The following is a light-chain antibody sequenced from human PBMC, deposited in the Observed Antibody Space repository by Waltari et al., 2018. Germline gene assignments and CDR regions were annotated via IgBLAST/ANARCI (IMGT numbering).Light chain of an antibody. V-gene: IGKV3-11*01. J-gene: IGKJ4*01. Sequence: ELVLTQSPATLSLSPGERATLPCRASQSVSRYLAWYQQKPGQAPRLLIYDASNRATGIPARFSGSGSGTDFTLTISSLEPEDSAVYYCQQRSIWPPLTFGGGTKVEIK. CDR3: QQRSIWPPLT. CDR1: QSVSRY. CDR2: DAS.